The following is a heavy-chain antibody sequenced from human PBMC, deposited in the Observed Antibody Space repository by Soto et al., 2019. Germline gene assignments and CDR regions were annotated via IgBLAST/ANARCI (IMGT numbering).Heavy chain of an antibody. D-gene: IGHD3-22*01. CDR1: GYTFSDYY. J-gene: IGHJ3*02. Sequence: ASVKVSCKAGGYTFSDYYIQWVRQAPGQGLEWMGWINPNSGGTNYAQKFQGRVTMTRDTSISTAYMELSRLRSDDTAVYYCARDWLYDSSGYYYGDDAFDIWGQGTMVTVSS. CDR3: ARDWLYDSSGYYYGDDAFDI. CDR2: INPNSGGT. V-gene: IGHV1-2*02.